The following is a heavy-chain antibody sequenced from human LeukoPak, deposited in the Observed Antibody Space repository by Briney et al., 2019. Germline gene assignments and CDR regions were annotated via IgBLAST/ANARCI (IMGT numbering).Heavy chain of an antibody. J-gene: IGHJ1*01. D-gene: IGHD5-12*01. CDR1: GGTFSSYA. CDR2: IIPILGMA. V-gene: IGHV1-69*04. Sequence: ASVKVSCKASGGTFSSYAISWVRQAPGQGLEWMGRIIPILGMANYAQKFQGRVTITADKSTSTAYMELSSLRSEDTAVYYCASGLPPGPEYFQHWGQGTLVTVSS. CDR3: ASGLPPGPEYFQH.